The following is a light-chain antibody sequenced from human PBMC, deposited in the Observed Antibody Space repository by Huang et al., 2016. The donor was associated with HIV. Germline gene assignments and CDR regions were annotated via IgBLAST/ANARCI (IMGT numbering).Light chain of an antibody. J-gene: IGKJ1*01. CDR2: GVS. CDR1: QSGRGN. Sequence: EIMMTQSPATLSVSPGERATLSCRASQSGRGNIAWYQQKPGQAPRLLIFGVSTRATGIPARFRGSESGTEFTLTISSLQSEDFAIYYCHHYDNWPPRGTFGQGTKVEIK. V-gene: IGKV3-15*01. CDR3: HHYDNWPPRGT.